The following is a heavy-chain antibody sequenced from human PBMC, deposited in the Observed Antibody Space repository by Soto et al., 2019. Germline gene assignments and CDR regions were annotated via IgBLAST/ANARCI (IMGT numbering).Heavy chain of an antibody. V-gene: IGHV1-18*01. Sequence: QVQLVQSGAEVKKPGASVKISCKASGYTFTSYGISWVRQAPGQGLEWMGWISAYNGNTNFAQKLQGRVTLTTDTSTSTAYMELRSLRSDDTAVYYCARDDYGDYADTFDYWGQGTLVTVSS. CDR1: GYTFTSYG. D-gene: IGHD4-17*01. CDR3: ARDDYGDYADTFDY. J-gene: IGHJ4*02. CDR2: ISAYNGNT.